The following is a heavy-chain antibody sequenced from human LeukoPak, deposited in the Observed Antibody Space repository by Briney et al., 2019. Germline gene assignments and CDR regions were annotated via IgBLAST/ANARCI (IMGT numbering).Heavy chain of an antibody. D-gene: IGHD5-18*01. J-gene: IGHJ4*02. CDR1: GFTFDSNS. CDR2: IKQDGSEK. V-gene: IGHV3-7*01. CDR3: ARENKMGYSYAADC. Sequence: GGSLRLSCAASGFTFDSNSMSWVRQAPGKGLEWVANIKQDGSEKYYVDSVKGRFTISRDNAKNSLYLQMNSLRAEDTAVYYCARENKMGYSYAADCWGQGTLVTVSS.